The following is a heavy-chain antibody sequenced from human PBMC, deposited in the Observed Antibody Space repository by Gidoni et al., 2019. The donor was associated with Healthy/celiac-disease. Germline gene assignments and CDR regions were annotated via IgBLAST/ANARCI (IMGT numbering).Heavy chain of an antibody. J-gene: IGHJ5*02. CDR3: ARAHPQHDYTNWFDP. CDR2: IYYSGST. Sequence: WIRQHPGNGLEWIGYIYYSGSTYYNPSLKSRVTISVDTSKNQFSLKLSSVTAADTAVYYCARAHPQHDYTNWFDPWGQGTLVTVSS. D-gene: IGHD4-4*01. V-gene: IGHV4-31*02.